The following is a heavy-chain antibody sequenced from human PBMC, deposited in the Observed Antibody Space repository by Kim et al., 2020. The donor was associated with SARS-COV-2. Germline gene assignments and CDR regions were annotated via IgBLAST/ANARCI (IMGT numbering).Heavy chain of an antibody. D-gene: IGHD3-9*01. CDR1: GGSISSYY. CDR3: ARAGDYDILTGPYYFDY. V-gene: IGHV4-59*13. J-gene: IGHJ4*02. CDR2: IYDSGST. Sequence: SETLSLTCTVSGGSISSYYWSWIRQPPGKGLEWIGYIYDSGSTNYNPSLKSRVTISVDTSKNQFSLKLSSVTAADTAVYYCARAGDYDILTGPYYFDYWGQGTLVTVSS.